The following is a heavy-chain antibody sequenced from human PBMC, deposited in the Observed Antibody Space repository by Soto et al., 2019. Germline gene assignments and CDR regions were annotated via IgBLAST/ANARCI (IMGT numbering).Heavy chain of an antibody. J-gene: IGHJ4*02. V-gene: IGHV1-69*06. CDR3: ARRDTSGFFRYFDN. CDR1: GGTLSSFINYP. CDR2: DVPNVGTA. Sequence: QMQLVQSGAEVKKPGSSVKVSCKASGGTLSSFINYPINWVRQAPGQGLEWMGGDVPNVGTANYAQKFQGRVTITADKSTGTAYMELSSLRSEDTALYYCARRDTSGFFRYFDNWGQVTLVTVSS. D-gene: IGHD3-3*01.